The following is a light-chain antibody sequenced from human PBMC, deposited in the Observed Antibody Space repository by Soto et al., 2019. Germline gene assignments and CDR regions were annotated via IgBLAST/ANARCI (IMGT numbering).Light chain of an antibody. CDR3: QHSPSSPLT. Sequence: DIQMTQSPSSLSASVGDRVTITCRASQSIGPSVSLYQQKPGKAPWLLIYVASSLEGGDPSRFSGSGSGTDCTLTSSSLQPEDFATFFCQHSPSSPLTFGQGTRVGI. J-gene: IGKJ1*01. CDR2: VAS. V-gene: IGKV1-39*01. CDR1: QSIGPS.